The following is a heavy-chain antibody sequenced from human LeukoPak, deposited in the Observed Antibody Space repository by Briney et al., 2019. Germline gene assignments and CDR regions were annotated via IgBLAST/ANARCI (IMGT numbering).Heavy chain of an antibody. CDR3: AAGYYDILSG. Sequence: SVTVSCKASGFTFSNSAMQWVRQARGQRLEWIGWIVVGSGNTNYAQKFQERVSITRDMSRSTVYMELSSLRSEDTAVYYCAAGYYDILSGWGQGTLVTVSS. V-gene: IGHV1-58*02. CDR2: IVVGSGNT. CDR1: GFTFSNSA. D-gene: IGHD3-9*01. J-gene: IGHJ4*02.